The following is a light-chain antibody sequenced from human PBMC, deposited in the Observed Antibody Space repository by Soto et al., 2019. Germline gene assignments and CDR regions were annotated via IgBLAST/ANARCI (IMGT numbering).Light chain of an antibody. CDR1: QSVSSY. Sequence: EIVLTQSPATLSLSPGERATLSCRASQSVSSYLAWYQQKPGQAPRLLIYDASNRATGIPARFSGSGSGTDSTLTISSLAHEDFAVYYWQQRSNWPITFGPGTKLDIK. V-gene: IGKV3-11*01. CDR3: QQRSNWPIT. CDR2: DAS. J-gene: IGKJ3*01.